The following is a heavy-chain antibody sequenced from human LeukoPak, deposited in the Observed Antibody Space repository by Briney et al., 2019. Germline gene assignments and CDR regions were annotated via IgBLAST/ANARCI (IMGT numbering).Heavy chain of an antibody. CDR3: ATQRGSYLWGTDFDY. CDR2: INPNSGDT. V-gene: IGHV1-2*02. J-gene: IGHJ4*02. D-gene: IGHD3-16*01. CDR1: GYTFTSYY. Sequence: GPSVKVSCKASGYTFTSYYMHWVRQAPGQGLEWMGWINPNSGDTKYAQKFQGRVTMTRDTSISTAYMELSRLRSDDTAVYYCATQRGSYLWGTDFDYWGQGTLVTVSS.